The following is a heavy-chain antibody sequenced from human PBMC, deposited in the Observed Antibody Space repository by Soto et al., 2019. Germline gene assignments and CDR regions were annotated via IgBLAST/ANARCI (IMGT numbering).Heavy chain of an antibody. J-gene: IGHJ5*02. CDR3: ASSYCSSTSCYFGDDWFDP. Sequence: GGSLRLSCAASGSTFSSYEMNWVRQAPGKGLEWVSYISSSGSTIYYADSVKGRFTISRDNAKNSLYLQMNSLRAEDTAVYYCASSYCSSTSCYFGDDWFDPWGQGTLVTV. D-gene: IGHD2-2*01. CDR2: ISSSGSTI. V-gene: IGHV3-48*03. CDR1: GSTFSSYE.